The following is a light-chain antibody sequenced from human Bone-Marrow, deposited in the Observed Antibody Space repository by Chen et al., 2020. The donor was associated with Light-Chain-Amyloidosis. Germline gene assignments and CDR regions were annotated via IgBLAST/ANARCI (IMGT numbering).Light chain of an antibody. CDR2: DDR. CDR1: NIGSTS. CDR3: QVSDRCRDLPV. J-gene: IGLJ3*02. Sequence: SYVLTQPSSVSVAPGQTATIAWGGNNIGSTSVHWYQQTPGQAPLLVVYDDRDRPSGIPERWSGCNSANTSTRTISRVEARDEADYYCQVSDRCRDLPVFGGGTKLTVL. V-gene: IGLV3-21*02.